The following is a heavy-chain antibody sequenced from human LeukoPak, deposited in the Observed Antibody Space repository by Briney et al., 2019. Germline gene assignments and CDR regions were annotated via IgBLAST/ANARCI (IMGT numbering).Heavy chain of an antibody. D-gene: IGHD6-13*01. V-gene: IGHV3-9*03. J-gene: IGHJ4*02. CDR3: AKDSSSWSQGIDY. CDR2: ISWNSGSI. Sequence: GGSLRLSCAASGFTFDDYAMHWVRQAPGKGLEWVSGISWNSGSIGYADSVKGRSTISRDNAKNSLYLQMNSLRAEDMALYYCAKDSSSWSQGIDYWGQGTLVTVSS. CDR1: GFTFDDYA.